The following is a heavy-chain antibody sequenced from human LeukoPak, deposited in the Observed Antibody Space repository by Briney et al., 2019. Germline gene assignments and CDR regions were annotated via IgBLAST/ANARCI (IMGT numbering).Heavy chain of an antibody. CDR3: ARSDYSGYDFNFDS. D-gene: IGHD5-12*01. J-gene: IGHJ4*02. Sequence: SETLSLTCTVSGGSIRGYCWSWIRQPPGRGLEWIGYIYTSGSTNHNPSLKSRVTISVDTSKNQFSLKLSSVTAADTAVYYCARSDYSGYDFNFDSWGQGTLVTVSS. CDR2: IYTSGST. V-gene: IGHV4-4*09. CDR1: GGSIRGYC.